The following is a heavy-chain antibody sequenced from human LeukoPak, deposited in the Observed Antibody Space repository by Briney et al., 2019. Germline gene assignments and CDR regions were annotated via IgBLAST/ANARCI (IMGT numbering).Heavy chain of an antibody. J-gene: IGHJ3*02. CDR3: AAFYGTGRGAFDI. Sequence: SETLSLTCTVSGYSISSGYYWGWIRQPPGKGLEWIGSIYHSGSTYYNPSLKSRVTISVDTSKNQFSLKLSSVTAADTAVYYCAAFYGTGRGAFDIWGQGTMVTVSS. D-gene: IGHD3-10*01. V-gene: IGHV4-38-2*02. CDR2: IYHSGST. CDR1: GYSISSGYY.